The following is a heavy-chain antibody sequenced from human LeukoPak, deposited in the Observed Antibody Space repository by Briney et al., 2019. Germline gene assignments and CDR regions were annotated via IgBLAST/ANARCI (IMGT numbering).Heavy chain of an antibody. CDR2: IVVGSGNT. D-gene: IGHD3-22*01. V-gene: IGHV1-58*01. Sequence: VASVKVSCKASGFTFTSSAVQWVRQARGQRLEWIGWIVVGSGNTNYAQKFQERVTITRDMSTSTAYMELSSLRSEDTAVYYCAAAVGALYDSSGYLDYWGQGTLVTVSS. CDR3: AAAVGALYDSSGYLDY. J-gene: IGHJ4*02. CDR1: GFTFTSSA.